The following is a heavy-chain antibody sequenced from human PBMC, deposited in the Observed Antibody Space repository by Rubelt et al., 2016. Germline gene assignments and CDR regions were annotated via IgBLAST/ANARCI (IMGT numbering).Heavy chain of an antibody. Sequence: QVQLVQSGAEVKKPGASVKVSCKASGYTFTSYGISWVRQAPGQGLEWMGWISASTGNTNYAQKLQGRGTMTTDTSTSTAYMELRSLRSDDTAVYYCARDRTWLVPGLDAFDIWGQGTMVTVSS. CDR2: ISASTGNT. CDR1: GYTFTSYG. V-gene: IGHV1-18*01. D-gene: IGHD6-19*01. CDR3: ARDRTWLVPGLDAFDI. J-gene: IGHJ3*02.